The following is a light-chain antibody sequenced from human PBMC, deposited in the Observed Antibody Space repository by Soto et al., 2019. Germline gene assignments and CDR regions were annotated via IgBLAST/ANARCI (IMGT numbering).Light chain of an antibody. J-gene: IGLJ3*02. CDR3: RSYTTISTWV. CDR1: SSDVGNYND. V-gene: IGLV2-14*01. CDR2: EVS. Sequence: QSALTQPASVSGSPGQSITISCTGTSSDVGNYNDVSWFQHHPGKAPLLIIYEVSNRPSGVSNRFSGTNSGNTASLTISGLQPEDEADYYCRSYTTISTWVFGGGTKLTVL.